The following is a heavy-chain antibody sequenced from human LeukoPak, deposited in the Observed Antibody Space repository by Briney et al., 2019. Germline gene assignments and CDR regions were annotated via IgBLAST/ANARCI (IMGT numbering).Heavy chain of an antibody. CDR2: MNPNSGNT. Sequence: ASVTVSCKASGYTFTSYDINWVRQATGQGLEWMGWMNPNSGNTGYAQKFQGRVSITRNTSISTAYMELSSLRSEDTAVYYCARGGHGDEADAFDIWGQGTMVTVSS. CDR1: GYTFTSYD. J-gene: IGHJ3*02. D-gene: IGHD4-17*01. CDR3: ARGGHGDEADAFDI. V-gene: IGHV1-8*03.